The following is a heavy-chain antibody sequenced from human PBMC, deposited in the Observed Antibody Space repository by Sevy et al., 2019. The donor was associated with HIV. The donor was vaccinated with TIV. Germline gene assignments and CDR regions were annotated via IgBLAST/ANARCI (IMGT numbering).Heavy chain of an antibody. D-gene: IGHD1-1*01. CDR3: ARAVLEISTWRSDY. J-gene: IGHJ4*02. CDR1: GFTFSSYR. CDR2: ISSNSAYI. Sequence: GGSLRLSCAASGFTFSSYRMTWVRQAPGKGLEWVSCISSNSAYINYADSVKGRFTICRENAKNLLYQQMDSLRAEDTAVYYCARAVLEISTWRSDYWGQGTQVTVSS. V-gene: IGHV3-21*01.